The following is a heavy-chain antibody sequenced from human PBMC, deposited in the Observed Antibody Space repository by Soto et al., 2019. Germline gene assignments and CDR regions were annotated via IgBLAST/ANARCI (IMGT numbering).Heavy chain of an antibody. CDR1: GFTFSHYV. D-gene: IGHD3-10*01. Sequence: EVELLESGGDLVRPGGSLRLSCAASGFTFSHYVLSWVRQSPERGLEWVSSISGSGSSVYVADSVRGRFIMSRDLSTNTVSLQMNSLRAEDTAVYYCAKVRASYLSASYFYYGLDVWGQGTTVTVSS. V-gene: IGHV3-23*01. J-gene: IGHJ6*02. CDR2: ISGSGSSV. CDR3: AKVRASYLSASYFYYGLDV.